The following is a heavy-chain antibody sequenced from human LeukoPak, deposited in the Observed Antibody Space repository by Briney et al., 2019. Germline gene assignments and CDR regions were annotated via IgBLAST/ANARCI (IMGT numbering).Heavy chain of an antibody. CDR1: GFTFSSYS. Sequence: QSGGSLRLSCAASGFTFSSYSMTWVRQAPGKGLEWVSYISSSSSTIYYADSVKGRFTISRDNSKNTLYLQIDSLRAEDTAIYYCTRDAYNFNDFDYWGQGTLVTVSS. CDR2: ISSSSSTI. CDR3: TRDAYNFNDFDY. V-gene: IGHV3-48*01. D-gene: IGHD5-24*01. J-gene: IGHJ4*02.